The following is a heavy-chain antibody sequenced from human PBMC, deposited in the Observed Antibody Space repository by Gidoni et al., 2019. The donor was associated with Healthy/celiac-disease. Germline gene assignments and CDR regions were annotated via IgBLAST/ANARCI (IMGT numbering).Heavy chain of an antibody. CDR2: IYPGDSDT. D-gene: IGHD2-2*01. V-gene: IGHV5-51*01. CDR1: GYSFTSYW. Sequence: EVQLVQSGAEVKKPGESLKISCKGSGYSFTSYWIGWVRQMPGKGLEWMGIIYPGDSDTRYSPSFQGQVTISADKSISTAYLQWSSLKASDTAMYYCARRSLCSSTSCPDAFDIWGQGTMVTVSS. J-gene: IGHJ3*02. CDR3: ARRSLCSSTSCPDAFDI.